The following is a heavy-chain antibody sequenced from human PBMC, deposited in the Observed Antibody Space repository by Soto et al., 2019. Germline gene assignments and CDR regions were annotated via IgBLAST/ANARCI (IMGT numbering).Heavy chain of an antibody. CDR1: GYTFTSYD. CDR2: MNPNSGNT. CDR3: ARVLLIGDLGELSFGY. Sequence: ASVKVSCKASGYTFTSYDINWVRQATGQGLEWMGWMNPNSGNTGYAQKFQGRVTMTRNTSISTAYMELSSLRSEDTAVYYCARVLLIGDLGELSFGYWGQGTLVTVSS. J-gene: IGHJ4*02. V-gene: IGHV1-8*01. D-gene: IGHD3-16*02.